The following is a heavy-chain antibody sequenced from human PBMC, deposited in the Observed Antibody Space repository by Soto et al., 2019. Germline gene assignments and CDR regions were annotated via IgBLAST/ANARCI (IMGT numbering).Heavy chain of an antibody. J-gene: IGHJ4*02. CDR3: AKNVSVYDYIWGSYRYSYFDY. CDR2: ISGSGGST. V-gene: IGHV3-23*01. CDR1: GFTFSSYA. Sequence: GGSLRLSCAASGFTFSSYAMSWVRQAPGKGLEWVSAISGSGGSTYYADSVKGRFTISRDNSKNTLFLQMNSLGAEDTAVYYCAKNVSVYDYIWGSYRYSYFDYWGQGTLVTVSS. D-gene: IGHD3-16*02.